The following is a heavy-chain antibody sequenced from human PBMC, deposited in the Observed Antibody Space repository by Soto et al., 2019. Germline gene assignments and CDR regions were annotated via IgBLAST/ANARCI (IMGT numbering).Heavy chain of an antibody. CDR3: ARGYCVSSSCHSLDS. Sequence: QVQLVQSGAEVKTPGPSVTVSCKASGDTSTPYAISWVRQAPGQGLEWLGGIIPIAGTPTYAQKFQGRVTISEDRSTSTTSMELTRLTSEDTAVYYCARGYCVSSSCHSLDSWGQGTPVTVSS. CDR1: GDTSTPYA. J-gene: IGHJ4*02. CDR2: IIPIAGTP. D-gene: IGHD2-15*01. V-gene: IGHV1-69*14.